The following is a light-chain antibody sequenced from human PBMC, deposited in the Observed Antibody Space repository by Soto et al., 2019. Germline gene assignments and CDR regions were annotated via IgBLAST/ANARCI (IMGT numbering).Light chain of an antibody. CDR3: AALDASLSGPVV. J-gene: IGLJ2*01. CDR1: SSNIGSNY. Sequence: QSVLTQPASASGTPGQRVTISCSGSSSNIGSNYVYWYQQLPGTAPKLLIYRNTQRPSGVPDRFSGSTSGTSASLPISGLRSEDEADYYGAALDASLSGPVVFGGGTKVTVL. V-gene: IGLV1-47*01. CDR2: RNT.